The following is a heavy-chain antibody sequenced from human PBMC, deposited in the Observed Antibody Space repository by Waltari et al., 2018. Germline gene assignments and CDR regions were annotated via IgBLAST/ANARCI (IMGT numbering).Heavy chain of an antibody. V-gene: IGHV4-59*11. CDR3: ARVAAADYWYFDL. CDR2: IYYSGST. J-gene: IGHJ2*01. D-gene: IGHD6-13*01. Sequence: QVQLQESGPGLVKPSETLSLTCTVSGGSISSHYWSWIRQSPGKGLEWIGYIYYSGSTNYNPSLKSRVTISVDTSKNQFSLKLSSVTAADTAVYYCARVAAADYWYFDLWGRGTLVTVSS. CDR1: GGSISSHY.